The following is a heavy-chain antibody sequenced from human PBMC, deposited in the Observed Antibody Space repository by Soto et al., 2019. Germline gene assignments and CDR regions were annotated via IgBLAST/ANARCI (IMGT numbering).Heavy chain of an antibody. D-gene: IGHD6-13*01. CDR1: GGSVSRGSYD. CDR3: ARDGSTSWYEGNWFDP. Sequence: SETLSLTWTVSGGSVSRGSYDWSWIRQPPGKGLEWIGYIYYSGSTNYNPSLKSRVTISVDTSKNQFSLKLSSVTAAGTAVSYGARDGSTSWYEGNWFDPWAQGTLVTVSS. J-gene: IGHJ5*02. V-gene: IGHV4-61*01. CDR2: IYYSGST.